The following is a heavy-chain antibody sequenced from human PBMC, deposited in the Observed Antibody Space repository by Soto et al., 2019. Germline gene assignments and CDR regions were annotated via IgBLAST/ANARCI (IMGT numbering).Heavy chain of an antibody. J-gene: IGHJ4*02. Sequence: SETLSLTCAVYGGSFSGYYWSWIRQPPGKGLEWIGEINHSGSTNYNPSLKSRVTISVDTSKNQFSLKLSSVTAADTAVYYCARVPDYWGQGTLVTSPQ. V-gene: IGHV4-34*01. CDR1: GGSFSGYY. CDR3: ARVPDY. CDR2: INHSGST.